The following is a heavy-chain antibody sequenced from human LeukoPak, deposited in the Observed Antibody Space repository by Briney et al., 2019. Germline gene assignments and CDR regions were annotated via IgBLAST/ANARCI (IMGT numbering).Heavy chain of an antibody. Sequence: KPSETLSLTCTVAGGSISISSDYWGWIRQPPLKGLEWFGSIYYSGSTYYHPPLQSQVTISVDTSNNQSSLKLGYVTAADTAVYYRASGYRYCSGGSCYHWGGFDYWGQGTLLTVSS. CDR3: ASGYRYCSGGSCYHWGGFDY. CDR1: GGSISISSDY. J-gene: IGHJ4*02. CDR2: IYYSGST. V-gene: IGHV4-39*01. D-gene: IGHD2-15*01.